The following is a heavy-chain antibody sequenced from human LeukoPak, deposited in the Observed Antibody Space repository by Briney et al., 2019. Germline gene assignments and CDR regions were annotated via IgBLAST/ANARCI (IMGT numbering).Heavy chain of an antibody. CDR3: ARKRKNYYDSSGYLDY. CDR2: IYHSGST. J-gene: IGHJ4*02. V-gene: IGHV4-38-2*02. CDR1: GYSISSGYY. Sequence: PSETLSLTCTVSGYSISSGYYWGWIRQPPGKGLEWIESIYHSGSTYYNPSLKSRVTISVDTSKNQFSLKLSSVTAADTAVYYCARKRKNYYDSSGYLDYWGQGTLVTVSS. D-gene: IGHD3-22*01.